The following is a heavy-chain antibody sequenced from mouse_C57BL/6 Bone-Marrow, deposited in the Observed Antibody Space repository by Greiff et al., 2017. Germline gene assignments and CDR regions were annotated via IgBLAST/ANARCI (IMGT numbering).Heavy chain of an antibody. CDR2: INPNYGTT. V-gene: IGHV1-39*01. CDR1: GYSFTDYN. J-gene: IGHJ3*01. D-gene: IGHD2-3*01. CDR3: ARGGLLRGGTFFAY. Sequence: VQLKQSGPELVKPGASVKISCKASGYSFTDYNMNWVKQSNGKSLEWIGVINPNYGTTSYNEKFKGKATLTADKSSSTAYMELRSLTSEDSAVYFCARGGLLRGGTFFAYWGQGTLVTVSA.